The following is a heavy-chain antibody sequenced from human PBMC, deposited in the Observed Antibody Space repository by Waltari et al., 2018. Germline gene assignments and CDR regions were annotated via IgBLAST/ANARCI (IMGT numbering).Heavy chain of an antibody. CDR2: IKHDGTES. CDR1: GLNFNNYW. Sequence: EVKLVGFGGGLFQLGGSLSLPCPAPGLNFNNYWLDWVRQAPGKGLEWVANIKHDGTESHYVGSVKGRFTVSRDNAHNLLYLQMDSLRVEDTAVYYCSVSLNSWGQGTLVTVSS. CDR3: SVSLNS. V-gene: IGHV3-7*01. J-gene: IGHJ4*02.